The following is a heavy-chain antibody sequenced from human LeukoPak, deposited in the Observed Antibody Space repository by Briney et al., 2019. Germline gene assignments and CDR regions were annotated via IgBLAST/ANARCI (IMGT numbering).Heavy chain of an antibody. D-gene: IGHD1-26*01. CDR2: LYPSGST. CDR1: GGSINSGY. CDR3: ASGHYPFEY. V-gene: IGHV4-59*01. J-gene: IGHJ4*02. Sequence: SETLSLTCSVSGGSINSGYWSWIRQPPGKGLEWIGLLYPSGSTNYNPSLKSRVTISVDTSRTQYSLELSSVTAADTAVNYCASGHYPFEYWGQGTLVTVSS.